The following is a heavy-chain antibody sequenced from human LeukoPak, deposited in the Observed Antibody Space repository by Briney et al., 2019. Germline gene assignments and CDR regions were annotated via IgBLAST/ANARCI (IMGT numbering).Heavy chain of an antibody. D-gene: IGHD3-9*01. CDR1: GFTFSSYA. J-gene: IGHJ4*02. CDR2: ISGSGGST. CDR3: AKDLKRYYFDY. Sequence: PGRSRRLSCAASGFTFSSYAMSWVRQAPGKGLEWVSAISGSGGSTYYADSVKGRFTISRDNAKNTLYLQMNSLRAEDTAVYYCAKDLKRYYFDYWGQGTLVTVSS. V-gene: IGHV3-23*01.